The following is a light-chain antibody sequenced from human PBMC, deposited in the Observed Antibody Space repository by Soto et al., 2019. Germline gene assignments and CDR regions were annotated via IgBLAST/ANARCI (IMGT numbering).Light chain of an antibody. CDR2: KVS. J-gene: IGKJ2*01. CDR1: QSPVHGGVNTF. V-gene: IGKV2-30*02. Sequence: DIWMNKSPISLPVTHREPASISCRSSQSPVHGGVNTFLNWFQQRPGQSPRRLIYKVSDRDSGVPDRFSGSGSGTDFTLKISRVDAEAVGIYFCIQAAHWPYTFGQGTKVDIK. CDR3: IQAAHWPYT.